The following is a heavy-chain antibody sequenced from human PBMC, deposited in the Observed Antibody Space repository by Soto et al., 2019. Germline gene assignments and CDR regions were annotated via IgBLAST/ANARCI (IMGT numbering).Heavy chain of an antibody. CDR3: ARGDRGAFDL. J-gene: IGHJ3*01. Sequence: EVQLVESAGGLVQPGGSLRLSCAASGFTFSYDWMHWVRQAPVQGLVWVSRIHSDGSSTTYADSVKGRFTISRDNAKNTLYLQMNSLRAEDTAVYYCARGDRGAFDLWGQGTMVTVSS. CDR1: GFTFSYDW. V-gene: IGHV3-74*01. D-gene: IGHD2-21*02. CDR2: IHSDGSST.